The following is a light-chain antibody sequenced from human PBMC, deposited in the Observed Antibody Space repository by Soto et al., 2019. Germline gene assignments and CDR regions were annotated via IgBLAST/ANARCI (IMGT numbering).Light chain of an antibody. CDR1: SGHSPYS. CDR3: ETWDSNTVV. Sequence: QSVLTQSSSASASLGSSVKLTCTLSSGHSPYSIAWHQQQPGKAPRYLMKLEGSGSYNKGTGVPDRFSGSSSGAYRYLTISNLQFEDEADYYCETWDSNTVVFGGGTKLTVL. V-gene: IGLV4-60*02. CDR2: LEGSGSY. J-gene: IGLJ2*01.